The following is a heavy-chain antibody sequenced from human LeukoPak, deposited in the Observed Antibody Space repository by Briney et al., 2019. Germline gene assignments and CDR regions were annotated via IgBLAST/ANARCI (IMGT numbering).Heavy chain of an antibody. Sequence: VASVKVSCKASGGSISSHAVCWVRQAPGQGLEWVGGIIPLFGAPNYAQKFQGRVTISTDESTNTAYMELRSLTSEDTAFYFCTRGMEARAIHYWGQGTLVTVSS. D-gene: IGHD2-21*01. CDR2: IIPLFGAP. CDR3: TRGMEARAIHY. J-gene: IGHJ4*02. V-gene: IGHV1-69*05. CDR1: GGSISSHA.